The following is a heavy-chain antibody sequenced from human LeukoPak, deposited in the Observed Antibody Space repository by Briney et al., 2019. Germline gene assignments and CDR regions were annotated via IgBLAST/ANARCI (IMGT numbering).Heavy chain of an antibody. J-gene: IGHJ6*02. V-gene: IGHV4-59*08. CDR2: IYYSGST. Sequence: PSETPSLTCTVSGGSISSYYWSWIRQPPGKGLEWIGYIYYSGSTNYNPSLKSRVTISVDTSKNQFSLKLSSVTAADTAVYYCARRGYSYGSYYYGMDVWGQGTTVTVSS. CDR1: GGSISSYY. CDR3: ARRGYSYGSYYYGMDV. D-gene: IGHD5-18*01.